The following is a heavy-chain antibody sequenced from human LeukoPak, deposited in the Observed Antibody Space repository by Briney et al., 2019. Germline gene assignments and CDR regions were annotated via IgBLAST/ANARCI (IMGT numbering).Heavy chain of an antibody. J-gene: IGHJ4*02. V-gene: IGHV1-69*05. D-gene: IGHD3-22*01. CDR3: ARAPDYYDSSGYFRFDY. CDR2: IIPIFGTA. CDR1: GGTFLSYA. Sequence: ASVNVSCKASGGTFLSYAISWVRQAPGQGLEWMGGIIPIFGTANYAQKFQGRVTITTDESTSTAYMELSSLRSEDTAVYYCARAPDYYDSSGYFRFDYWGQGTLVTVSS.